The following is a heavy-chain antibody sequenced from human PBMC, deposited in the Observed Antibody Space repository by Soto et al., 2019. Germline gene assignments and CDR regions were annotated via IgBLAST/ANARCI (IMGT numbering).Heavy chain of an antibody. CDR1: GYSFTSYW. D-gene: IGHD6-13*01. J-gene: IGHJ4*02. Sequence: ESLKISCKGSGYSFTSYWIGWVRQMPGKGLEWMGIIYPGDSDTRYSPSFQGQVTISADKSISTAYLQWSSLKASDTAMYYCARRVIAAAGTSSWYYFDYWGQGTLVTVSS. V-gene: IGHV5-51*01. CDR2: IYPGDSDT. CDR3: ARRVIAAAGTSSWYYFDY.